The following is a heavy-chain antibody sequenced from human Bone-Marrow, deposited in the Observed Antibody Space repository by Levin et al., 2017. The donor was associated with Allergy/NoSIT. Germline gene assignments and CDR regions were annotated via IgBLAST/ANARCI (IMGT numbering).Heavy chain of an antibody. CDR3: ARATQKRRGYSYGFPY. Sequence: SSETLSLTCAVYGGSFSGYYWSWIRQPPGKGLEWIGEINHSGSTNYNPSLKSRVTISVDTSKNQFSLKLSSVTAADTAVYYCARATQKRRGYSYGFPYWGQGTLVTVSS. D-gene: IGHD5-18*01. J-gene: IGHJ4*02. CDR1: GGSFSGYY. CDR2: INHSGST. V-gene: IGHV4-34*01.